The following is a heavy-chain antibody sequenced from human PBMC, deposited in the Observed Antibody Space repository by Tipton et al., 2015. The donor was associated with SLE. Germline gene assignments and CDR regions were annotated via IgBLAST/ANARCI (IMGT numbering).Heavy chain of an antibody. CDR3: ARGGGLDP. Sequence: TLSLTCAVSGYSISSGYYWGWIRQPPGKGLEWIGSIYHSGGTYYNPSLKSRVTISVDTSKNQFSLKLSSVTAADTAVYYCARGGGLDPWGQGTLVTVSS. CDR1: GYSISSGYY. V-gene: IGHV4-38-2*01. CDR2: IYHSGGT. D-gene: IGHD3-16*01. J-gene: IGHJ5*02.